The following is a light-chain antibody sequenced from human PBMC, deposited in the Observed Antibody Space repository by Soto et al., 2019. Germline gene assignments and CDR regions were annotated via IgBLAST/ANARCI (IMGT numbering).Light chain of an antibody. V-gene: IGLV2-23*03. CDR1: SSDVGSYNL. Sequence: QSALIQPASVSGSPGQSITISCTGTSSDVGSYNLVSWYQQHPGKAPKLMIYEGSKRPSGVSNRFSGSKSGNTASLTISGLQAEDEADYYCCSYAGSSTFLFGGGTKVTVL. CDR3: CSYAGSSTFL. CDR2: EGS. J-gene: IGLJ3*02.